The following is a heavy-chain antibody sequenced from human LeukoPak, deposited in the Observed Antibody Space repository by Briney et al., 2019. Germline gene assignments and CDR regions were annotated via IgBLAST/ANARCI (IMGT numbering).Heavy chain of an antibody. CDR3: ARDNPHYGSGSLFDY. V-gene: IGHV4-61*02. D-gene: IGHD3-10*01. J-gene: IGHJ4*02. CDR1: GGPISSGSYY. CDR2: IYTSGST. Sequence: PSQTLSLTCTVSGGPISSGSYYWSWIRQPAGKGLEWIGRIYTSGSTNYNPSLKSRVTISVDTSKNQFSLKLSSVTAADTAVYYCARDNPHYGSGSLFDYWGQGTLVTVSS.